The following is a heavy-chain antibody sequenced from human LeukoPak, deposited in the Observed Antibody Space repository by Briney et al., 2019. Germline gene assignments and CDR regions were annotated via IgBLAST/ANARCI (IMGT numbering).Heavy chain of an antibody. CDR2: ISSSSSSTI. V-gene: IGHV3-48*02. CDR1: GFTFSSYS. Sequence: GGSLRLSCAASGFTFSSYSMNWVRQAPGKGLEWVSYISSSSSSTIYYADSVKGRFTISRDNAKNSLYLQMNSLRDEDTAVYYCAREVTTTFDYWGQGTLVTVSS. D-gene: IGHD4-11*01. J-gene: IGHJ4*02. CDR3: AREVTTTFDY.